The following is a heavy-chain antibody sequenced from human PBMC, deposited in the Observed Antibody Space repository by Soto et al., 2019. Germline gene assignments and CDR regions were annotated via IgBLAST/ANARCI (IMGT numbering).Heavy chain of an antibody. Sequence: SETLSLTCTVSGGSISSGGYYWSWIRQHPGKGLEWIGYIYYSGSTYYNPSLKSRVTISVDTSKNQFSLKLSSVTAADTAVYYCARALGYCSSTSCRYNWFDPWGQGTLVTVSS. V-gene: IGHV4-31*03. D-gene: IGHD2-2*01. CDR1: GGSISSGGYY. CDR2: IYYSGST. CDR3: ARALGYCSSTSCRYNWFDP. J-gene: IGHJ5*02.